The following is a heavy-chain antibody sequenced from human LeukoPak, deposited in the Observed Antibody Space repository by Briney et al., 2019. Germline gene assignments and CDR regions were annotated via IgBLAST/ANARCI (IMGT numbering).Heavy chain of an antibody. Sequence: SETLSLTCTVSGGSISSSSYYWGWIRQPPGKGLEWIGSIYYSGSTYYNPSLKSRVTISVDTSKNQFSLELSSVTAADTAVYYCARGAGYGYVYYYYMDVWGKGTTVTVS. J-gene: IGHJ6*03. CDR1: GGSISSSSYY. CDR3: ARGAGYGYVYYYYMDV. D-gene: IGHD5-18*01. V-gene: IGHV4-39*07. CDR2: IYYSGST.